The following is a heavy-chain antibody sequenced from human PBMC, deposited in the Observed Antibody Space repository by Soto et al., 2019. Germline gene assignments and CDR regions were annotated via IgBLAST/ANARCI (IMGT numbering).Heavy chain of an antibody. CDR1: GFTLENYG. J-gene: IGHJ4*02. CDR3: AKDPRGGYSILSIDY. Sequence: HPGGSLRLSCVASGFTLENYGMHWVRQAPGRGLEWVAVMWNDGSNKYYVESVKGRFTVSRDNSRNTLQLQMNSLRADDTAVYYCAKDPRGGYSILSIDYWGQGTQVTVSS. CDR2: MWNDGSNK. V-gene: IGHV3-30*02. D-gene: IGHD4-4*01.